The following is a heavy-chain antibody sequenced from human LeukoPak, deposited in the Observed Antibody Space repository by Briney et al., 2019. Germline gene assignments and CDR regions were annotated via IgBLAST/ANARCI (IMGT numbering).Heavy chain of an antibody. D-gene: IGHD3-3*01. CDR2: ILHSGRR. Sequence: SETLSLTCCVSGGSLTCDTYYWSWIRQPPGKGLEGFGYILHSGRRYYNPSLNSRVTISMDTSKNHLSLKLNSVTAADTDVYYCAKTRNFWSAYFDYWGQGTLVTVSS. CDR1: GGSLTCDTYY. J-gene: IGHJ4*02. V-gene: IGHV4-30-2*01. CDR3: AKTRNFWSAYFDY.